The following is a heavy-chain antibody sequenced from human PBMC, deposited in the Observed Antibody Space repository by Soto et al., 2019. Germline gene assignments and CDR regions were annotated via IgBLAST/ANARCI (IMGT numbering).Heavy chain of an antibody. CDR1: GFTFSSYG. Sequence: PGGSLRLSCAASGFTFSSYGMHWVRQAPGKGLEWVAVISYDGSNKYYADSVKGRFTISRDNSKNTLYLQMNSLRAEDTAVYYCAKVSGSSTGYGMDVWGQGTTVTVSS. D-gene: IGHD3-10*01. V-gene: IGHV3-30*18. CDR2: ISYDGSNK. CDR3: AKVSGSSTGYGMDV. J-gene: IGHJ6*02.